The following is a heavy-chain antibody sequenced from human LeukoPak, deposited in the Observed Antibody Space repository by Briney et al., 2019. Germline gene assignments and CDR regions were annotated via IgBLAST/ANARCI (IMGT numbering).Heavy chain of an antibody. CDR3: ARGGGYSYGSFDY. V-gene: IGHV3-74*01. CDR2: INRDGSST. CDR1: GAIFSNYW. J-gene: IGHJ4*02. D-gene: IGHD5-18*01. Sequence: GSLRLSCAASGAIFSNYWMHWVRQAPGKGLVWVSRINRDGSSTSYADSVKGRFTISRDNAKNTLYLQMNSLRAEDTAVYYCARGGGYSYGSFDYWGQGTLVTVSS.